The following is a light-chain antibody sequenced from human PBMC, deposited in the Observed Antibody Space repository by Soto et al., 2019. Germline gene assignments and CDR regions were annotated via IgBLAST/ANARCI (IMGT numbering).Light chain of an antibody. V-gene: IGKV3D-20*02. J-gene: IGKJ5*01. CDR3: QQRNIWPPVT. Sequence: EIVLTQSPGTLSLSPGERATLSCRASQSVTSDYLAWYQQKPGQAPRLLIYGASRRATGIPDRFSGSRSGTEFSLTISRLEPEDFAVYYCQQRNIWPPVTFGHGTRLEIK. CDR2: GAS. CDR1: QSVTSDY.